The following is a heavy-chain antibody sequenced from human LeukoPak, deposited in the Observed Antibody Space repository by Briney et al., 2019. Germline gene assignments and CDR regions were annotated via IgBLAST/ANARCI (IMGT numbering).Heavy chain of an antibody. CDR3: ARVRDIVVVPAGAFDY. V-gene: IGHV1-2*02. CDR2: INPNSGGT. J-gene: IGHJ4*02. CDR1: AYNFTAYY. Sequence: ASVKVSCKTSAYNFTAYYMHWVRQAPGQGLEWMGWINPNSGGTNYAQKFQGRVTMTRDTSISTAYMELSRLRSDDTAVYYCARVRDIVVVPAGAFDYWGQGTLVTVSS. D-gene: IGHD2-2*01.